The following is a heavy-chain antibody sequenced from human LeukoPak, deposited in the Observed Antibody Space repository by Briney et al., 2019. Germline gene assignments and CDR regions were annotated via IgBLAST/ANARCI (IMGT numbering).Heavy chain of an antibody. CDR3: AKDLSYSGSYKGFDY. J-gene: IGHJ4*02. V-gene: IGHV3-23*01. Sequence: GGSLRLSCAASGFTFSSYAMSWVRQAPGKGLEWVSVMSGSGGSTYYVDSVKGRFTISRDNSKNTLYLQMNSLRAEDTAVYYCAKDLSYSGSYKGFDYWGQGTLVTVSS. CDR2: MSGSGGST. D-gene: IGHD1-26*01. CDR1: GFTFSSYA.